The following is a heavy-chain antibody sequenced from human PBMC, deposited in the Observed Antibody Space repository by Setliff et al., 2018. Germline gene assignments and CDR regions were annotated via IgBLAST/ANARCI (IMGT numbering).Heavy chain of an antibody. Sequence: ASVKVSCKASGYTFTSYDINWVRQATGQGLEWMGWMNPNSGNTGYAQKFQGRVTMTRNTSISTAYMELSSLGSEDTAVYYCARDGSNYYDSSGYYVLGFMDVWGQGTTVTVSS. CDR2: MNPNSGNT. J-gene: IGHJ6*02. D-gene: IGHD3-22*01. CDR1: GYTFTSYD. CDR3: ARDGSNYYDSSGYYVLGFMDV. V-gene: IGHV1-8*01.